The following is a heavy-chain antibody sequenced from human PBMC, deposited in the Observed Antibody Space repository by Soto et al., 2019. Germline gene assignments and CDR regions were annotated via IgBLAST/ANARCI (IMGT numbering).Heavy chain of an antibody. D-gene: IGHD3-10*01. CDR3: ARRYGSAFDI. CDR2: IYYSGST. J-gene: IGHJ3*02. CDR1: GGSISSYY. Sequence: SETLSLTCTVSGGSISSYYWSWVRQPPGKGLEWIGYIYYSGSTNYNPSLKSRVTISVDTSKNQFSLKLSSVTAADTAVYYCARRYGSAFDIWGQGTMVTVSS. V-gene: IGHV4-59*08.